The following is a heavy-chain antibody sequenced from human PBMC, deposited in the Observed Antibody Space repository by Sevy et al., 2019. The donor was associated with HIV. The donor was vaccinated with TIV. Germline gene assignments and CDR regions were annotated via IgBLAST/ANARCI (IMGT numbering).Heavy chain of an antibody. CDR1: GFTFSSYA. J-gene: IGHJ6*02. CDR3: ARVVGALPGYYYGIDV. CDR2: LGDSGAPT. Sequence: GGSLRLSCAASGFTFSSYAMSWVRQAPGKGLKWVSALGDSGAPTYYADSVKGRFTISRDNSKNTLYLQLSSLRAEDTAVYYCARVVGALPGYYYGIDVWGQGTTVTVSS. D-gene: IGHD1-26*01. V-gene: IGHV3-23*01.